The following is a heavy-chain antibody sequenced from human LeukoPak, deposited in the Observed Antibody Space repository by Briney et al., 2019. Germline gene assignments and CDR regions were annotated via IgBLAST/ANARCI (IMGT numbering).Heavy chain of an antibody. V-gene: IGHV3-7*01. Sequence: PGGSLRLSCAASGFTFSNYWMSWVRQAPGKGLEWVANIKQDGSEKYYVDSVKGRFTISRDNAKNSLYLQMNSLRAEDTAVYYCATTTAGFDCWGQGTLVTVSS. J-gene: IGHJ4*02. CDR2: IKQDGSEK. CDR1: GFTFSNYW. D-gene: IGHD4-11*01. CDR3: ATTTAGFDC.